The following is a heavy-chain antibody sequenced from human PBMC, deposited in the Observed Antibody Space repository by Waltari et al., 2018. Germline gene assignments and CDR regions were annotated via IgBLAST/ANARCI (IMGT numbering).Heavy chain of an antibody. CDR2: IYHSGST. CDR1: GYSISSGYY. D-gene: IGHD6-13*01. J-gene: IGHJ4*02. V-gene: IGHV4-38-2*01. CDR3: AREAAAGKIDY. Sequence: QVQLQESGPGLVKPSETLSLTCAVSGYSISSGYYWGWIRQPPGKGLEWIGSIYHSGSTYYNPSLKSRVTISVDTSKNQFSLKLSFVTAADTAVYYCAREAAAGKIDYWGQGTLVTVSS.